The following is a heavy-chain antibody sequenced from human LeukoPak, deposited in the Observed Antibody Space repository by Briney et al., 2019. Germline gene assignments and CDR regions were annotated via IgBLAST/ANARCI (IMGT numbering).Heavy chain of an antibody. Sequence: GGSLRLSCAASGFTFSSYGMHWVRQAPGKGLEWVAVISYDGSNKYYADSVKGRFTISRDNSKNTLYLQMNSLRAEDTAVYYCAKDKGKWLAWSFDYWGQGTLDPVSS. V-gene: IGHV3-30*18. D-gene: IGHD6-19*01. CDR3: AKDKGKWLAWSFDY. CDR1: GFTFSSYG. CDR2: ISYDGSNK. J-gene: IGHJ4*02.